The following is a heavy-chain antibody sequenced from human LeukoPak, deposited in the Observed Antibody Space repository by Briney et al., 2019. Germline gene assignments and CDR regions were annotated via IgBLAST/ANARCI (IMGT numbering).Heavy chain of an antibody. J-gene: IGHJ4*02. V-gene: IGHV3-30*12. D-gene: IGHD3-22*01. Sequence: PGGSLRLSCAASGFTLSSYGMHWVRQAPGKGLEWVAVISYDGSNKYYADSVKGRFTISRDNSKNTLYLQMNSLRVEDTAVYYCARDGVHYDSSGYYRYYFDLWGQGTLVTVSS. CDR2: ISYDGSNK. CDR3: ARDGVHYDSSGYYRYYFDL. CDR1: GFTLSSYG.